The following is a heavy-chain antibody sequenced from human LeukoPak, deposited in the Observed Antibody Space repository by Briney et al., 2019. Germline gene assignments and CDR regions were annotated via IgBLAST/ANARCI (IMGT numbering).Heavy chain of an antibody. J-gene: IGHJ3*02. V-gene: IGHV3-21*01. CDR1: GFTFSSYW. Sequence: GGSLRLSCAASGFTFSSYWMNWVRQAPGKGLEWVSSISSSSSYIYYADPVKGRFTISRDNGKNSLYLQMSSLRVEDTAVYYCARDLGEWVYGFDIWGQGTMVTVSS. CDR2: ISSSSSYI. D-gene: IGHD3-10*01. CDR3: ARDLGEWVYGFDI.